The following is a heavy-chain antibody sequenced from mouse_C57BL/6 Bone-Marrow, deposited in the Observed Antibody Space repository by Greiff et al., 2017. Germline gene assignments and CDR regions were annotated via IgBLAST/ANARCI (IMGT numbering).Heavy chain of an antibody. CDR3: ARLTSNYVRAMDY. J-gene: IGHJ4*01. D-gene: IGHD2-5*01. CDR1: GYSFTSYY. V-gene: IGHV1-66*01. Sequence: VQLQQSGPELVKPGASVKISCKASGYSFTSYYIHWVKQRPGQGLEWIGWIYPGSGNTKYNEKFKGKATLTADTSSSTAYLQLSSLTSEDSAVYYCARLTSNYVRAMDYWGQGTSVTVSS. CDR2: IYPGSGNT.